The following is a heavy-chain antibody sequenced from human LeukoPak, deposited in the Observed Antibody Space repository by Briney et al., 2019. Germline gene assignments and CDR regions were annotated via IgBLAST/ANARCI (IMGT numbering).Heavy chain of an antibody. CDR1: GYTFTSYG. V-gene: IGHV1-18*01. Sequence: ASVKVSCKASGYTFTSYGISWVRQAPGQGPEWMGWISAYSTYNGNTNYAQRFQGRVTMTTDTSTSTAYMELRSLRSDDTAVYYCTRDLGQWLLQGIFFDYWGQGTLVTVSS. D-gene: IGHD5-12*01. CDR3: TRDLGQWLLQGIFFDY. CDR2: ISAYSTYNGNT. J-gene: IGHJ4*02.